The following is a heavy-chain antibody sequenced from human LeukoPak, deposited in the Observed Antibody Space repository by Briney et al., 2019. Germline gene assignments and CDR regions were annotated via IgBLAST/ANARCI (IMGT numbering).Heavy chain of an antibody. D-gene: IGHD1-26*01. Sequence: GGSLRLSCAASGFTFSDTWMKWVRQAPGKGLEWVGRIKSKSDGGTTEYAGAVKGRFTMSRDDSKSTLFLQMDYMKAEDTAVYYCATAIRWESENDYWGQGTLVTVSS. J-gene: IGHJ4*02. CDR2: IKSKSDGGTT. CDR3: ATAIRWESENDY. V-gene: IGHV3-15*01. CDR1: GFTFSDTW.